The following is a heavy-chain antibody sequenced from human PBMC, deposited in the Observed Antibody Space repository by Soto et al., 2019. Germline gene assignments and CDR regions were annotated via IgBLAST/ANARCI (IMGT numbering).Heavy chain of an antibody. V-gene: IGHV3-33*01. D-gene: IGHD3-10*01. CDR2: IWYDGSNK. CDR3: ARDGRFGESSNGMDV. CDR1: GFTFSSYG. J-gene: IGHJ6*02. Sequence: GGSLRLSCAASGFTFSSYGMHWVRQAPGKGLEWVAVIWYDGSNKYYADSVKGRFTISRDNSKNTLYLQMNSLRAEDTAVYYCARDGRFGESSNGMDVWGQGTTVTVSS.